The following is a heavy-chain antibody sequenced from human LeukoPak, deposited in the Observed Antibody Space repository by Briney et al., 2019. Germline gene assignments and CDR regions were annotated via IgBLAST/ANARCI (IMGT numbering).Heavy chain of an antibody. CDR2: IYTSGSS. J-gene: IGHJ4*02. Sequence: SGALSLPCCVSGGSISSYYWSWIRQPAGKGLEGVGRIYTSGSSNYNPSLQSRVTMSVDTSKNQFSLKLSSVTAADTAVYYCARMPYIVGALDYWGQGTLVTVSS. D-gene: IGHD1-26*01. CDR1: GGSISSYY. V-gene: IGHV4-4*07. CDR3: ARMPYIVGALDY.